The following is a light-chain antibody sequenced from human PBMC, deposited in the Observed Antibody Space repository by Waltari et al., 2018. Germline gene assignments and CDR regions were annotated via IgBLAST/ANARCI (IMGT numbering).Light chain of an antibody. CDR3: QHYVSLPAT. CDR1: QSVSRT. Sequence: EIVLTQSPGTLSLSPGERATHSCRACQSVSRTLAWYQQKPGQAPRLLIYGASTRATGIPERFSGGGSGTDFSLTISRLEPEDFAVYYCQHYVSLPATFGQGTKVEVK. V-gene: IGKV3-20*01. J-gene: IGKJ1*01. CDR2: GAS.